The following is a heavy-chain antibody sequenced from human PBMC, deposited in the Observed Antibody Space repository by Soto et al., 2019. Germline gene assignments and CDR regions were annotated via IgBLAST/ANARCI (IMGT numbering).Heavy chain of an antibody. V-gene: IGHV1-18*01. CDR3: ARGVGSGSYYNQYNWFAP. J-gene: IGHJ5*02. CDR1: VGTFSSYA. Sequence: ASVKVSCKASVGTFSSYAISWVRQAPGQGLEWMGWISAYNGNTKYAQKLQGRVTMTTDTSTSTAYMELRSLRSDDTAVYYCARGVGSGSYYNQYNWFAPWGQGTLVTVSS. D-gene: IGHD3-10*01. CDR2: ISAYNGNT.